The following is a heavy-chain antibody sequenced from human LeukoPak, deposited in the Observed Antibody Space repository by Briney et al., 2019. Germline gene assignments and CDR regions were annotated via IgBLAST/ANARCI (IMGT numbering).Heavy chain of an antibody. CDR1: GGSISSGGYY. J-gene: IGHJ4*02. CDR2: IYHSGST. D-gene: IGHD6-13*01. Sequence: SETLSLTCTVSGGSISSGGYYWSWIRQPPGKGLEWIVYIYHSGSTYYNPSLKSRVTISVDRSKNQFSLKLSSVTAADTAVYYCASGGAAAGTSFSGSYKFDYWGQGTLVTVSS. CDR3: ASGGAAAGTSFSGSYKFDY. V-gene: IGHV4-30-2*01.